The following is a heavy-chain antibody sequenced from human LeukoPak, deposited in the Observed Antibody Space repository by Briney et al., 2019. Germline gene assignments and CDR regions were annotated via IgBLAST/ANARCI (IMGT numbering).Heavy chain of an antibody. CDR2: IYYSGTI. V-gene: IGHV4-39*01. Sequence: TPSETLSLTCTVSGGSISSTSYYWAWIRPLPGKALEWIGNIYYSGTIYYNPSLKSRVTISVDTSKNQFSLKLSSVTAADTVVYYCASLTTVGCSSASCYVDYWGQGTLVTVSS. CDR3: ASLTTVGCSSASCYVDY. J-gene: IGHJ4*02. CDR1: GGSISSTSYY. D-gene: IGHD2-2*01.